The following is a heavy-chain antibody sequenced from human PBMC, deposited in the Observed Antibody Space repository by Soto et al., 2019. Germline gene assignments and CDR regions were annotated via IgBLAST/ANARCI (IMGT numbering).Heavy chain of an antibody. V-gene: IGHV3-23*01. CDR1: GFTFSSYA. D-gene: IGHD3-22*01. CDR3: APAFPVYYYDSSGSAFD. Sequence: GGSLRLSCAASGFTFSSYAMSWVRQAPGKGLEWVSAISGSGGSTYYADSVKGRFTISRDNSKNTLYLQMNSLRAEDTAVYYCAPAFPVYYYDSSGSAFDWGQGTLVTVSS. J-gene: IGHJ4*02. CDR2: ISGSGGST.